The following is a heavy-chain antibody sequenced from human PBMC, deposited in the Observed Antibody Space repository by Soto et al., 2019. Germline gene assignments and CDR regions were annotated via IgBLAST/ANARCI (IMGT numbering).Heavy chain of an antibody. Sequence: SETLSLTCAVYGGSFSGYYWSWIRQPPGKGLEWIGEINHSGSTNYNPSLKSRVTISVDTSKNQFSLKLSSVTAADTAVYYCARGPTTLFDYWGQGTLVNVSS. CDR2: INHSGST. CDR3: ARGPTTLFDY. CDR1: GGSFSGYY. D-gene: IGHD4-4*01. V-gene: IGHV4-34*01. J-gene: IGHJ4*02.